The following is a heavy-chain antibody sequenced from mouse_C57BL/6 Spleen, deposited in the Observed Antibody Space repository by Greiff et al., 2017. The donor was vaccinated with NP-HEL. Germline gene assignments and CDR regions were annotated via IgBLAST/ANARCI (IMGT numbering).Heavy chain of an antibody. CDR2: ISYDGSN. D-gene: IGHD1-1*02. CDR3: ARDRGSRFDY. CDR1: GYSITSGYY. V-gene: IGHV3-6*01. Sequence: EVKLMESGPGLVKPSQSLSLTCSITGYSITSGYYWNWIRQFPGNKREWMGYISYDGSNNYNPSLKNRISITRDTSKNQFFLKLNSVTTEDTATYYCARDRGSRFDYWGQGTTLTVSS. J-gene: IGHJ2*01.